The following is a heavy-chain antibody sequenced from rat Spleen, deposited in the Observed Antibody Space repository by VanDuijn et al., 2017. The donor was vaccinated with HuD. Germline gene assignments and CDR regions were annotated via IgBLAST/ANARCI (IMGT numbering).Heavy chain of an antibody. CDR2: IWTGGST. V-gene: IGHV2-30*01. CDR3: ARQGYGGYDDWFAY. CDR1: GFSLTSYN. J-gene: IGHJ3*01. D-gene: IGHD1-11*01. Sequence: QVQLKESGPGLVQPSQTLSLTCTVSGFSLTSYNVHWVRQPTGKGLEWMGIIWTGGSTYYPDSVKGRFTISRDNAKSTLYLQMDSLRSEDTATYYCARQGYGGYDDWFAYWGQGTLVTVSS.